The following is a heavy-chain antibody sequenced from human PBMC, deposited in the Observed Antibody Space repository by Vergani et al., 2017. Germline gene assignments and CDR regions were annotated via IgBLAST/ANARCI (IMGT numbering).Heavy chain of an antibody. V-gene: IGHV3-9*02. J-gene: IGHJ5*02. Sequence: EVQLEESGGGLVLPGRSLRLSCVASGFTSAGYAMHWVRQAPGKGLEWVSGISWNSNSIGYAVSVKGRFTISRDNAKNSLYLQMNSLRAEDTALYYCAKDLGTSSGGGWFDPGGQGTLVTVSS. CDR1: GFTSAGYA. D-gene: IGHD6-6*01. CDR3: AKDLGTSSGGGWFDP. CDR2: ISWNSNSI.